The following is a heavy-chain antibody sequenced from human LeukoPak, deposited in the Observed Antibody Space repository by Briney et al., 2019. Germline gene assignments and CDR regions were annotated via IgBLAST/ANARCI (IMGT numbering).Heavy chain of an antibody. CDR2: ISSSSSTI. CDR3: ARGSTYYDSSGQVPFDY. J-gene: IGHJ4*02. Sequence: GGSLRLSCAASGFTFNSYWMNWVRQAPGKGLEWVSYISSSSSTIYYADSVKGRFTISRDNAKNSLYLQMNSLRAEDTAVYYCARGSTYYDSSGQVPFDYWGQGTLVTVSS. CDR1: GFTFNSYW. V-gene: IGHV3-48*01. D-gene: IGHD3-22*01.